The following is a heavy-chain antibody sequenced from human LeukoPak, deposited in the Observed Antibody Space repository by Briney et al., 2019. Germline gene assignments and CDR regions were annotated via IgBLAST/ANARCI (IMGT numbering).Heavy chain of an antibody. Sequence: GGSLRLSCAASGFTFSSYAMSWVRQAPGKGLEWVSAISGSGGSTYYADSVKGRFTISRDNSKNTLYLQMNSLRAEDTAVYYCARAPSRIRWFFDYWGQGTLVTVSS. V-gene: IGHV3-23*01. D-gene: IGHD4-23*01. CDR3: ARAPSRIRWFFDY. CDR1: GFTFSSYA. J-gene: IGHJ4*02. CDR2: ISGSGGST.